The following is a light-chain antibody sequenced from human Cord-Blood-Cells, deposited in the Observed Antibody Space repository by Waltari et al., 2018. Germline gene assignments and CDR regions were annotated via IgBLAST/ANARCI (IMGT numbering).Light chain of an antibody. CDR2: YDS. CDR1: NIGSKS. CDR3: QVWDSSSDHYV. J-gene: IGLJ1*01. V-gene: IGLV3-21*04. Sequence: SYVLTQPPSVSVAPGKTARITCGGINIGSKSVPWYQQKPGQAPVLVIYYDSDRPSGIPERFSGSNSGNTATLTISRVEAGDGADYYCQVWDSSSDHYVFGTGTKVTVL.